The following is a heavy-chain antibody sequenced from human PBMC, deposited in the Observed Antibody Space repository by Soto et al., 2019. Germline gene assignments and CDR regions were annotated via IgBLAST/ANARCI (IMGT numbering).Heavy chain of an antibody. D-gene: IGHD1-26*01. V-gene: IGHV4-59*08. CDR3: ARHRGSYLPFDY. J-gene: IGHJ4*02. CDR2: IYYSGST. Sequence: PSETLSLTCTVSGGSISSYYWSWIRQPPGKGLEWIGYIYYSGSTNYNPSLKSRVTISVDTSKNQFSLKLSSVTAADTAVYYCARHRGSYLPFDYWGQGTLVTVSS. CDR1: GGSISSYY.